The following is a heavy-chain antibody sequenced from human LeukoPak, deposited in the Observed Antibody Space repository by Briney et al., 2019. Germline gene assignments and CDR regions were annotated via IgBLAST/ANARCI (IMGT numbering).Heavy chain of an antibody. CDR3: AREKKRGYSGYDY. D-gene: IGHD5-12*01. CDR1: GFTFGGFW. Sequence: GGSLRLPCAASGFTFGGFWMSWVRQAPGKGLEWVANIRQDGSAEYYVDSVKGRFTISRDNARNSLFLQMNSLRAEDTAVYYCAREKKRGYSGYDYWGQGTLVTVSS. J-gene: IGHJ4*02. V-gene: IGHV3-7*03. CDR2: IRQDGSAE.